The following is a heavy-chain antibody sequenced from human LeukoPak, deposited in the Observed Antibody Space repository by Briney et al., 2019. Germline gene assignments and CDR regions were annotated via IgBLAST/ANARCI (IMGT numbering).Heavy chain of an antibody. D-gene: IGHD3-22*01. CDR1: GYTFSNYG. V-gene: IGHV1-2*02. CDR2: INPNSGGT. Sequence: ASVKVSCKASGYTFSNYGINWVRQAPGQGLEGMGWINPNSGGTNYAQKFQGRVTMTRDTSISTAYMELSRLRSDDTAVYYCARARRITMIVVANNWFDPWGQGTLVTVSS. CDR3: ARARRITMIVVANNWFDP. J-gene: IGHJ5*02.